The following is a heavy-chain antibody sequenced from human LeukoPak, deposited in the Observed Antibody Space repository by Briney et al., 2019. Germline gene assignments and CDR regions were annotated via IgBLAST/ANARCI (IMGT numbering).Heavy chain of an antibody. D-gene: IGHD5-18*01. J-gene: IGHJ4*02. Sequence: SETLSLTCTVSGGSISSYDWSWIRQPPGKGLEWIAYIYYSGSTNYNPSLKRRLTILVDTSKNKFSLKLMSLTAADTTVYYCGGLALVNTYAGDYWGQGNLFTVSS. V-gene: IGHV4-59*01. CDR2: IYYSGST. CDR3: GGLALVNTYAGDY. CDR1: GGSISSYD.